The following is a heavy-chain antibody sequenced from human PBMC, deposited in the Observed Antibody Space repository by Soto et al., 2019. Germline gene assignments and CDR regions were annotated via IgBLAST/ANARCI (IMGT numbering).Heavy chain of an antibody. CDR2: INHSGST. D-gene: IGHD3-10*01. Sequence: SFSGYYWSWIRQPPGKGLEWIGEINHSGSTNYKQSLKSRVTISVNTYKNQFSLKMSTMTAADTVVYYCARAQNEATWTFITMVRGVIGGVFDYWGQGTLVTVSS. J-gene: IGHJ4*02. CDR3: ARAQNEATWTFITMVRGVIGGVFDY. V-gene: IGHV4-34*01. CDR1: SFSGYY.